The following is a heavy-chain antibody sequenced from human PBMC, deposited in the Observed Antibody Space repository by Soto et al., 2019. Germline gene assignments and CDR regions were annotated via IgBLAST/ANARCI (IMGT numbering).Heavy chain of an antibody. Sequence: EALKISCEGSGYSFTSYWIGWVRQMPGKGLEWMGIIYPGDSDTRYSPSFQGQVTISADKSISTAYLQSSSLKASETAMYYCDRWGVLRYCSSTSCPYYYYGMYVWGQGT. D-gene: IGHD2-2*01. V-gene: IGHV5-51*01. J-gene: IGHJ6*02. CDR1: GYSFTSYW. CDR2: IYPGDSDT. CDR3: DRWGVLRYCSSTSCPYYYYGMYV.